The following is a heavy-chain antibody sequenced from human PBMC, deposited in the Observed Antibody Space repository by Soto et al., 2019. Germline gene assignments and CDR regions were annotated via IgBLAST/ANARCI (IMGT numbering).Heavy chain of an antibody. Sequence: PGGSLRLSCAASGFTFGNFWMNWVRQAPGKGLEWVANIKQDGSEKKYVDSVKGRFTISRDNAKKSVFLQMNSLRAEDTAMYYCARDGGYSGYDYFDYWGQGVLVTVSS. CDR2: IKQDGSEK. D-gene: IGHD5-12*01. J-gene: IGHJ4*02. CDR3: ARDGGYSGYDYFDY. V-gene: IGHV3-7*01. CDR1: GFTFGNFW.